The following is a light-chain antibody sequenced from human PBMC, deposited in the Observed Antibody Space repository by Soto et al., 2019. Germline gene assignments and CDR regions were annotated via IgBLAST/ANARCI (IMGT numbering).Light chain of an antibody. J-gene: IGLJ3*02. CDR2: GNS. CDR1: SSNVGAGYD. Sequence: QSVLTQPPSVSGAPGQWVTISCTGSSSNVGAGYDVPWYQHLPGTAPKLLIYGNSNRPSGVPNRFSGSKSGSTTSLPITGLQAEDEADYYCRSSYSSRSGRVFGGGTQLTVL. V-gene: IGLV1-40*01. CDR3: RSSYSSRSGRV.